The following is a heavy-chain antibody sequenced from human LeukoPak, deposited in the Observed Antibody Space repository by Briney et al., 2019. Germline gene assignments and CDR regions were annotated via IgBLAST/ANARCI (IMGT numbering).Heavy chain of an antibody. CDR1: GLIVSSNY. V-gene: IGHV3-11*04. J-gene: IGHJ4*02. Sequence: PGGSLRLSCAASGLIVSSNYMSWVRQAPGKGLEWVCYISSSATTIYYADSVKGRFTISRDNGKNSLYLQMNSLRAEDTAVYYCARGIPLDCWGQGTLVTVSS. CDR2: ISSSATTI. CDR3: ARGIPLDC.